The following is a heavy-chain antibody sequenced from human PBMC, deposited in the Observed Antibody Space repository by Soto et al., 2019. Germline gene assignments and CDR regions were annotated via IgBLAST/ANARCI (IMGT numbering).Heavy chain of an antibody. CDR2: INWNGRST. J-gene: IGHJ4*02. CDR1: GFTFDDYG. CDR3: ARILAYCGGDCYSPVDY. Sequence: GGSLRLSCAASGFTFDDYGMSWVRQAPGKGLEWVSGINWNGRSTGYADSVKGRFTISRDNAKNSLYLQMNSLRAEDTALYHCARILAYCGGDCYSPVDYWGQGTLVTVSS. V-gene: IGHV3-20*01. D-gene: IGHD2-21*01.